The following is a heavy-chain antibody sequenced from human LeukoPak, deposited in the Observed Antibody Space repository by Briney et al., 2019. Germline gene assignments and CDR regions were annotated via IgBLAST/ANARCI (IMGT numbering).Heavy chain of an antibody. V-gene: IGHV1-2*02. CDR2: INPNSGGT. CDR3: ARASGDYDSSGYYVHRPSGEFDY. CDR1: GLTITGNN. Sequence: VSLPISCRTSGLTITGNNMVWGQQAPGQGLECMRKINPNSGGTYYAQKFQGRVTMTRDTSISTAYMELSSLRADDTAVYYCARASGDYDSSGYYVHRPSGEFDYWGQGTLVTVSS. J-gene: IGHJ4*02. D-gene: IGHD3-22*01.